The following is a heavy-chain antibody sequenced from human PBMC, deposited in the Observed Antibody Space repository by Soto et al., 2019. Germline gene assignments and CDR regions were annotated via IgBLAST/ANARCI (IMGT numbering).Heavy chain of an antibody. J-gene: IGHJ5*02. CDR1: GFTVSSNY. Sequence: GGSLRLSCTASGFTVSSNYMSWVRQAPGKGLEWVSVIYSGGTTYYADSVKGRFTISRDNSKNTLYLQMSSLRDEDTAVYYCARDSRNYLNWFDPWGQGTLVTVSS. CDR2: IYSGGTT. CDR3: ARDSRNYLNWFDP. D-gene: IGHD4-4*01. V-gene: IGHV3-66*01.